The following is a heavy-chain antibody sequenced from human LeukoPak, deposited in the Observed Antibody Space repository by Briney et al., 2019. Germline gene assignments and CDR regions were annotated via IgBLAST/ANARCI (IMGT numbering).Heavy chain of an antibody. V-gene: IGHV3-11*04. Sequence: GGSLRLSCAASGFTFSDYYMTWIRQAPGKRLEWVSHIGSSATTIYYADSMKGRFTISRDNSKNPLYLQMNSLSAEDTAIYYCARALWLGEGFFDYWGQGTLVTVSS. J-gene: IGHJ4*02. CDR3: ARALWLGEGFFDY. D-gene: IGHD3-10*01. CDR1: GFTFSDYY. CDR2: IGSSATTI.